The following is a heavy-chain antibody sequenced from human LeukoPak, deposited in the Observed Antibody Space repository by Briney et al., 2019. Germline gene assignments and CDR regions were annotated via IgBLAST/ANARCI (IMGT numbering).Heavy chain of an antibody. D-gene: IGHD3-9*01. J-gene: IGHJ4*02. CDR1: GFTFSNYW. CDR3: VRDLNY. Sequence: GGSLRLSCAASGFTFSNYWMNWVRQVPGKGLVWASRIKTDGGTSYADSVKGRFTISRDNAKNTLYLQMNSLRAEDTAVYYCVRDLNYWGQGTLVTVSS. CDR2: IKTDGGT. V-gene: IGHV3-74*01.